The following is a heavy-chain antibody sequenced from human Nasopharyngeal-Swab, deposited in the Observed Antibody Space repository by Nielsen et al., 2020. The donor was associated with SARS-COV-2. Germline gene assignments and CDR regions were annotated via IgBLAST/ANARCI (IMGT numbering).Heavy chain of an antibody. CDR3: ARHRYGGNLLDAFDI. J-gene: IGHJ3*02. CDR2: FFYTGNT. V-gene: IGHV4-59*08. CDR1: GDSISRSY. Sequence: SETLSLTCTVSGDSISRSYWSCIRQPPGKGLEWIGFFFYTGNTNYNPSLKSRVTMSLDTSKNQFSLKLSSVTAADTAVFYCARHRYGGNLLDAFDIWGQGTMVTVSS. D-gene: IGHD4-23*01.